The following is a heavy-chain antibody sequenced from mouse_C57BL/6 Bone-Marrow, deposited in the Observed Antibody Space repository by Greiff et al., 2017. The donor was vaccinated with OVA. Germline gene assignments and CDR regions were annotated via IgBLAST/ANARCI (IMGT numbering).Heavy chain of an antibody. Sequence: VQLKQSGAELVRPGASVKLSCTASGFNIKDYYMHWVKQRPEQGLEWIGRIDPEDGDTEYAPKFQGKATMTADTSSNTAYLQLSSLTSEDTAVYYCTTEGYGNFSWCAYWGQGTLVTGSA. D-gene: IGHD2-10*02. CDR3: TTEGYGNFSWCAY. V-gene: IGHV14-1*01. J-gene: IGHJ3*01. CDR1: GFNIKDYY. CDR2: IDPEDGDT.